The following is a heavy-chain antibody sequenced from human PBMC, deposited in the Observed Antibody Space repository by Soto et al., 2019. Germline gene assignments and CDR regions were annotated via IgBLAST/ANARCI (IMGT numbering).Heavy chain of an antibody. CDR1: GYTFTNYW. V-gene: IGHV5-51*01. Sequence: PGESLKISCKGSGYTFTNYWIGWVRQMPGKGLEWMGIIYPGDSDTKYNPSFQGQVTISADKSITTTYLQWSSLKASDTAIYYCAAAIFYYGMDVWGQGTTVTVSS. CDR3: AAAIFYYGMDV. D-gene: IGHD6-25*01. CDR2: IYPGDSDT. J-gene: IGHJ6*02.